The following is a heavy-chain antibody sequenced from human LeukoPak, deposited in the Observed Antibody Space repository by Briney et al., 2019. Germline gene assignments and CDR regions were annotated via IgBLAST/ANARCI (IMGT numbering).Heavy chain of an antibody. J-gene: IGHJ4*02. CDR1: GYSFPIYW. Sequence: GETLKISCKGSGYSFPIYWIGWVRQMPGKGLEWMGIIYPGDSDTRYSLSFQGQITISADKSISTAYLQWSSLKASDTAMYYCARRSTYGSGTNYLFDYWGQGTLVTVSS. CDR2: IYPGDSDT. D-gene: IGHD3-10*01. V-gene: IGHV5-51*01. CDR3: ARRSTYGSGTNYLFDY.